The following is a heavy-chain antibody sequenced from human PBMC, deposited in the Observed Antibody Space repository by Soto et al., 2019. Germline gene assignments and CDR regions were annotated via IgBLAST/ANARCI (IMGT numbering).Heavy chain of an antibody. CDR3: VSYYYYGMDV. CDR2: IYYSGST. V-gene: IGHV4-39*01. CDR1: GGSISSSSYY. Sequence: SETLSLTCTVSGGSISSSSYYWGWIRQPPGKGLEWIGSIYYSGSTYYNPSLKSRVTISVDTSKNQFSLKLSSATAADTAVYYCVSYYYYGMDVWGQGTTVTVSS. J-gene: IGHJ6*02.